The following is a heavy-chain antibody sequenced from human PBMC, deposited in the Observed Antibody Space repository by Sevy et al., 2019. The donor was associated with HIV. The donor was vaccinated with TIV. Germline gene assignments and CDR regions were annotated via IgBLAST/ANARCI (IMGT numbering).Heavy chain of an antibody. CDR2: IYTSGST. J-gene: IGHJ6*02. D-gene: IGHD4-17*01. V-gene: IGHV4-4*07. Sequence: SETLSLTCTVYGASFNDFYWTWIRQPPGKGLEWIGRIYTSGSTNYNPSLKSRVTMSVDTSKNQFSLKLSSVTAADTAVYYCARDHIPFYGENYYYGMDVWGQGTTVTVSS. CDR1: GASFNDFY. CDR3: ARDHIPFYGENYYYGMDV.